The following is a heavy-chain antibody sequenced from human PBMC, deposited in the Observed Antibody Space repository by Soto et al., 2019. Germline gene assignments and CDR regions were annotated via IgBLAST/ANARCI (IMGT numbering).Heavy chain of an antibody. Sequence: GESLKISCKGSGYSFPTYWISWVRQLPGKGLERMGRIDPSDSQTNYSPSFQGHVTISVDKSINTAYLQWNSLKASDTAMYYCARLGFPSYWGQGTLVTVSS. J-gene: IGHJ4*02. D-gene: IGHD7-27*01. CDR2: IDPSDSQT. CDR1: GYSFPTYW. CDR3: ARLGFPSY. V-gene: IGHV5-10-1*01.